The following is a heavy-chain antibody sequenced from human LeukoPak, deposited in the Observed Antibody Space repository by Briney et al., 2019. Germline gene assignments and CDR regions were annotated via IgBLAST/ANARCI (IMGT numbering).Heavy chain of an antibody. V-gene: IGHV4-39*01. CDR1: GGSISSSSYY. Sequence: SETLSLTCTVSGGSISSSSYYWGWIRQPPGKGLEWIGSIYYSGSTYYNPSLKSRVTISVDTSKNQFSLRLTSVTAADTAVYYCARHTAGLQLWFEFWGQGTLVTVSS. J-gene: IGHJ4*02. CDR2: IYYSGST. CDR3: ARHTAGLQLWFEF. D-gene: IGHD5-24*01.